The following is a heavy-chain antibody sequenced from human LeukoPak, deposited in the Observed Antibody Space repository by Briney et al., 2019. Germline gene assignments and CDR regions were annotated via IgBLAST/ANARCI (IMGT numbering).Heavy chain of an antibody. J-gene: IGHJ2*01. CDR3: ARLYATSWGFFDP. CDR1: GFTFKSYG. CDR2: ISNYGKTQ. Sequence: GGSLRLSCAASGFTFKSYGLHWVRRAPGKGLECVAFISNYGKTQYYADSVKGRFTISRDNSRNTMFLQMNSLRPEDTAVYYCARLYATSWGFFDPWGRGTLVTVSS. D-gene: IGHD2-2*01. V-gene: IGHV3-30*02.